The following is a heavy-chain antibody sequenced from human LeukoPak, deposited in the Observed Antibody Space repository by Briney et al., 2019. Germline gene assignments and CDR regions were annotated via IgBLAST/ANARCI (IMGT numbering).Heavy chain of an antibody. J-gene: IGHJ6*03. V-gene: IGHV3-20*04. CDR1: GFTFDDYG. D-gene: IGHD2-2*01. CDR2: INWNGGST. Sequence: PGGSLRLSCAASGFTFDDYGMSWVRQSPGKGLEWVSGINWNGGSTGYADSVKGRFTISRDNAKNSLYLQMNSLRAVDTALYYCARAGTSSTSHYYYYYMDVWGKGTTVTVSS. CDR3: ARAGTSSTSHYYYYYMDV.